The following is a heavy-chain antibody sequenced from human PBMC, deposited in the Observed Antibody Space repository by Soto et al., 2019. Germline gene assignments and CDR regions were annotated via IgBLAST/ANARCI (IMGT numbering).Heavy chain of an antibody. CDR3: ARKDIAGNSADF. D-gene: IGHD6-13*01. CDR2: IYPGDSDT. CDR1: GYSLTTYW. V-gene: IGHV5-51*01. J-gene: IGHJ4*02. Sequence: GESLKISCKASGYSLTTYWIGWVRQMPGKGLEWMGIIYPGDSDTRYSPSFQGQVTISADKSISTAYLQWSSLKASDSAMFYCARKDIAGNSADFWGQGPLLTVSS.